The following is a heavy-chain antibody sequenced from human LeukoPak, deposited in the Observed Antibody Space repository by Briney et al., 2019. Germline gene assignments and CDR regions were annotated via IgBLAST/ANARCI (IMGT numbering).Heavy chain of an antibody. CDR3: ASLVGGYYPPVEAFDV. V-gene: IGHV3-74*01. D-gene: IGHD3-3*01. J-gene: IGHJ3*01. Sequence: GRTLRLSCAASGFSFRSCWMHWVRQAPRKELVWVSRINGDGSTTNYADSARGRFTISRDNAKNTLYLQMNSLRADDSAVYFCASLVGGYYPPVEAFDVWGQGTMVTVSS. CDR1: GFSFRSCW. CDR2: INGDGSTT.